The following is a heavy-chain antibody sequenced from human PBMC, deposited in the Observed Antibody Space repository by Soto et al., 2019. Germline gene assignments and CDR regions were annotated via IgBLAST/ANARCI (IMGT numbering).Heavy chain of an antibody. J-gene: IGHJ4*02. V-gene: IGHV4-34*01. CDR2: INHSGST. CDR3: ARGSLVMRYYDSSGYYNY. Sequence: QVQLQQWGAGLLKPSETLSLTCAVYGGSFSGYYWSWIRQPPGKGLEWIGEINHSGSTNYNPSLKRRVTISVDTSKNQFSLELSSVTAADTAVYYCARGSLVMRYYDSSGYYNYWGQGTLVTVSS. CDR1: GGSFSGYY. D-gene: IGHD3-22*01.